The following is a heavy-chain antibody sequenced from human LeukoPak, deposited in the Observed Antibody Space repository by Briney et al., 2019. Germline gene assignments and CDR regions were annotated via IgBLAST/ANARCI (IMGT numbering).Heavy chain of an antibody. CDR2: IYHSGST. CDR3: ASGKGGGIHIDY. Sequence: PSETLSLTCTVSGYSLSSCYYWGWTRPPPGKGLEWIDSIYHSGSTYYNPALKSRVTISVDPSKNSFPLKLRPVTSADTAVYSCASGKGGGIHIDYWGQGTLVTVSS. CDR1: GYSLSSCYY. V-gene: IGHV4-38-2*02. J-gene: IGHJ4*02. D-gene: IGHD1-26*01.